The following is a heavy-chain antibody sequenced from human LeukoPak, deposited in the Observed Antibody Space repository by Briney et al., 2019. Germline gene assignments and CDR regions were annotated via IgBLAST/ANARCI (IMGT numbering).Heavy chain of an antibody. J-gene: IGHJ6*03. D-gene: IGHD3-3*01. CDR1: GGSISSSSYY. CDR3: ANTILGDYYYYYMDV. Sequence: SETLSLTCTVSGGSISSSSYYWGWIRQPPGKGLEWIGSIYYSGGTYYNPSLKSRVTISVDTSKNQFSLKLSSVTAADTAVYYCANTILGDYYYYYMDVWGKGTTVTVSS. V-gene: IGHV4-39*01. CDR2: IYYSGGT.